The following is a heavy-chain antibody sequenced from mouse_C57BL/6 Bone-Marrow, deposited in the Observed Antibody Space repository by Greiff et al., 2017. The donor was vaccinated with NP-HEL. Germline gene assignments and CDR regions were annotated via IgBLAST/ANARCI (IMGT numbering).Heavy chain of an antibody. CDR1: GYTFTSYL. CDR3: ARYYYGSSSFDY. D-gene: IGHD1-1*01. Sequence: QVQLQQPGAELVKPGASVKLSCKASGYTFTSYLMHWVKQRPGRCLEWIGRIDPNSGGTKYNEKFKSKATLTVDKPSSTAYMQLNSLTSEDSAVYYCARYYYGSSSFDYWGQGTTITVSS. J-gene: IGHJ2*01. V-gene: IGHV1-72*01. CDR2: IDPNSGGT.